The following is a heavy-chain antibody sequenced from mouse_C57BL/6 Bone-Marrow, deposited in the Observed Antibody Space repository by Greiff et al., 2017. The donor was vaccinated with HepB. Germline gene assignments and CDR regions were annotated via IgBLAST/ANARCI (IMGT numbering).Heavy chain of an antibody. J-gene: IGHJ2*01. V-gene: IGHV1-76*01. CDR3: ARGYDY. CDR2: IYPGSGNT. CDR1: GYTFTDYY. Sequence: VQLVESGAELVRPGASVKLSCKASGYTFTDYYINWVKQRPGQGLEWIARIYPGSGNTYYNEKFKGKATLTAEKSSSTAYMQLSSLTSEDSAVYFCARGYDYWGQGTTLTVSS. D-gene: IGHD1-2*01.